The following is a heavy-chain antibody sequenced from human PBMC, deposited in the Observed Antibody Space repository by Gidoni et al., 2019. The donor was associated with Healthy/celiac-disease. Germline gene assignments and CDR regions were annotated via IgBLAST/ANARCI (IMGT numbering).Heavy chain of an antibody. J-gene: IGHJ6*02. CDR2: IDPSNSYT. D-gene: IGHD6-19*01. CDR3: ARLVSSGWYGYYYYGMDV. CDR1: GYSFTSYW. Sequence: EVQLVQSGAEVKKPGESLRISCKGSGYSFTSYWISWVRQMSGKGLGWMGRIDPSNSYTNYSPSFQGHVTISADKSISTAYLQWSSLKASDTAMYYCARLVSSGWYGYYYYGMDVWGQGTTVTVSS. V-gene: IGHV5-10-1*03.